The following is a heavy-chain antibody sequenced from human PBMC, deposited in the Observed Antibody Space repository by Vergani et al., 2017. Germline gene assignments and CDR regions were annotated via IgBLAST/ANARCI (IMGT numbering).Heavy chain of an antibody. J-gene: IGHJ1*01. CDR2: ISYDGTQK. Sequence: QVHLLESVGGVVQPGRSLRLSCVVSGFTSSYYGTHCVRPAPGKGLEWVAVISYDGTQKYYADSVKGRFTISRDNARRTLYLEMNSLRTEETAVYYCATKSCSTPGCQIGYFREGGQGTLVTVSS. V-gene: IGHV3-30*03. CDR3: ATKSCSTPGCQIGYFRE. D-gene: IGHD2-2*01. CDR1: GFTSSYYG.